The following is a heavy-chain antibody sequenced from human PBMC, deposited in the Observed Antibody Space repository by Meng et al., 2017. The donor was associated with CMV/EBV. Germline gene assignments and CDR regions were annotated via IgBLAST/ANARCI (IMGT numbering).Heavy chain of an antibody. J-gene: IGHJ6*02. CDR3: ARDAPGSGSYYIPALSRNYGMDV. CDR2: ISSSSSYI. D-gene: IGHD3-10*01. V-gene: IGHV3-21*01. CDR1: GFTFSSYS. Sequence: GGSLRLSCAASGFTFSSYSMNWVRQAPGKGLEWVSSISSSSSYIYYADSVQGRFTISRDNAKNSLYLQMNSLRAEDTAVYYCARDAPGSGSYYIPALSRNYGMDVWGQGTTVTVSS.